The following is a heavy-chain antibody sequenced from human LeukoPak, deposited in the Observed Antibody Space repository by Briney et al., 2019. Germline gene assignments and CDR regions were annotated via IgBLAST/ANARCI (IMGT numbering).Heavy chain of an antibody. Sequence: GGSLRLSCAASGFTFNRYTMTWVRQAPGKGLEWVTSITSISSYIYYADSVKGRFTISRDNAKNSLYLPMNSLRADDTAVYYCAKEHSPYCSGEACYDYFDYWGQGTLVTVSS. V-gene: IGHV3-21*01. J-gene: IGHJ4*02. CDR2: ITSISSYI. CDR3: AKEHSPYCSGEACYDYFDY. CDR1: GFTFNRYT. D-gene: IGHD2-15*01.